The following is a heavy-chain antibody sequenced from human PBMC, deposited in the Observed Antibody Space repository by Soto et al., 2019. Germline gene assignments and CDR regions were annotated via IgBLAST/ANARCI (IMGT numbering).Heavy chain of an antibody. Sequence: SETLSLTCAVSGGSISSSNWWSWVRQPPGKGLEWIGEIYHSGSTNYNPSLKSRVTISVDKSKNQFSLKLSSVTAADTAVYYCARWIQLWSPIGRHYRYGDVWGQGTTVTVSS. CDR3: ARWIQLWSPIGRHYRYGDV. CDR2: IYHSGST. J-gene: IGHJ6*02. D-gene: IGHD5-18*01. CDR1: GGSISSSNW. V-gene: IGHV4-4*02.